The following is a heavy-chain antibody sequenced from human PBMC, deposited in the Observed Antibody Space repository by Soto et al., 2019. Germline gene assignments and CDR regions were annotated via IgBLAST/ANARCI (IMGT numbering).Heavy chain of an antibody. J-gene: IGHJ5*02. CDR2: LHYSGST. CDR3: ARVGGINWFDP. Sequence: QVQLQESGPGLVKPSQTLSLTCTVSGGSISSGGYYWSWIRQHPGKGLEWMGYLHYSGSTYYNPSLNSRVTISLDTSKNQFSLKLSSVTAADTAVYYCARVGGINWFDPWGQGTLVTVSS. D-gene: IGHD3-16*01. V-gene: IGHV4-31*03. CDR1: GGSISSGGYY.